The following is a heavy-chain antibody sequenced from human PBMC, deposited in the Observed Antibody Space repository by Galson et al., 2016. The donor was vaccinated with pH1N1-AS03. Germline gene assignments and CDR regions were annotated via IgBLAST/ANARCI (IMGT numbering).Heavy chain of an antibody. D-gene: IGHD3-3*01. Sequence: SLRLSCAASGFTFSRYWMTWVRRAPGKGLEWVSAISDGGGATYYADSVKGRFTISRDNANNTVYLQMHSLRAEDTAVYYCAKEARFLEWYMDVWGQGTTLIVSS. CDR1: GFTFSRYW. V-gene: IGHV3-23*01. J-gene: IGHJ6*02. CDR3: AKEARFLEWYMDV. CDR2: ISDGGGAT.